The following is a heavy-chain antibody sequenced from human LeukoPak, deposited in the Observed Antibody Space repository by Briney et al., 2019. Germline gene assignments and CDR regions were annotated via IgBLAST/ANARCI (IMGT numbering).Heavy chain of an antibody. Sequence: PSETLSLTCTVSGGSISSYYWSWIRQPPGKGLEWIGYIYYSGSTNYNPSLKSRVTISVDTSKNQFSLKLTSVTAADTAIYYSARRGVGQRRDFDSWGQGTLVTVSS. V-gene: IGHV4-59*08. J-gene: IGHJ4*02. D-gene: IGHD3-10*01. CDR3: ARRGVGQRRDFDS. CDR2: IYYSGST. CDR1: GGSISSYY.